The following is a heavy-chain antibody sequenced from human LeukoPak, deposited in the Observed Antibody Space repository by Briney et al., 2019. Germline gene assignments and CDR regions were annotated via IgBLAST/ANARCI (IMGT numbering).Heavy chain of an antibody. CDR2: INPNSGGT. J-gene: IGHJ5*02. CDR3: ARGREDIVVVPAARFDP. V-gene: IGHV1-2*02. D-gene: IGHD2-2*01. Sequence: ASVKVSCKASGYTFTRYYMHWVRQAPGQGLEWMGWINPNSGGTNYAQKFQGRVTMTRDTSISTAYMELSRLRSDDTAVYYCARGREDIVVVPAARFDPWGQGTLVTVSS. CDR1: GYTFTRYY.